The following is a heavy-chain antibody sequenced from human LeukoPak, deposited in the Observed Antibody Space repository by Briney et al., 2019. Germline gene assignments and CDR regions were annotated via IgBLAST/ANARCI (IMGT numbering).Heavy chain of an antibody. J-gene: IGHJ4*02. Sequence: QPGRSLRLSCAASGFTFSSYGMHWVRQAPGKGLEWVAVISYDGSNKYYADSVKGRFTISRDNSKNTLYLQMNSLRAEDTAVYYCARDPSPSAGYFDYWGQGTLVTVSS. V-gene: IGHV3-30*03. CDR2: ISYDGSNK. CDR3: ARDPSPSAGYFDY. CDR1: GFTFSSYG.